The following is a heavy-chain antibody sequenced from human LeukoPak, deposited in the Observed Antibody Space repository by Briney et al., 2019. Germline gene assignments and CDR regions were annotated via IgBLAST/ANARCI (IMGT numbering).Heavy chain of an antibody. V-gene: IGHV1-69*05. CDR2: IIPIFGTA. CDR3: ATPADGYQPGDYWYFDL. Sequence: GASVKVSCKASGYTFTSYGISWVRQAPGQGLEWMGGIIPIFGTANYAQKFQGRVTITTDESTSTAYMELSSLRSEDTAVYYCATPADGYQPGDYWYFDLWGRGTLVTVSS. CDR1: GYTFTSYG. J-gene: IGHJ2*01. D-gene: IGHD5-24*01.